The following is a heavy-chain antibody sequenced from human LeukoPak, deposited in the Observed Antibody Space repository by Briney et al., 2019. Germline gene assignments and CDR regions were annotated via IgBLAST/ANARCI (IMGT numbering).Heavy chain of an antibody. D-gene: IGHD7-27*01. Sequence: GGSLRLSCAASGFTFSDYYVSWIRQAPGKGLEWLSYMGSSDTTRYYADSVKGRFTISRDNAENSLYLQINSLRAEDTAVYYCARTGEVLEGSYWYFDLWGRGTLVTVSS. V-gene: IGHV3-11*01. CDR3: ARTGEVLEGSYWYFDL. CDR1: GFTFSDYY. CDR2: MGSSDTTR. J-gene: IGHJ2*01.